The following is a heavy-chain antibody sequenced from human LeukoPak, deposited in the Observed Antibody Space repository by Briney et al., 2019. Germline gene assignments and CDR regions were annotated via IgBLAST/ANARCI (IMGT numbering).Heavy chain of an antibody. CDR2: ITGSGGST. D-gene: IGHD2-15*01. CDR1: GFTFSSYA. J-gene: IGHJ4*02. V-gene: IGHV3-23*01. Sequence: GGSLRLSCAASGFTFSSYAMSWVRQAPGKGLEWVSFITGSGGSTYYVDSVKGRFTISRDNSKNTLYLQMNSLRAEDTAIYYCAKDAVRAVYCSGSGCSTYDYWGQGTLVTVSS. CDR3: AKDAVRAVYCSGSGCSTYDY.